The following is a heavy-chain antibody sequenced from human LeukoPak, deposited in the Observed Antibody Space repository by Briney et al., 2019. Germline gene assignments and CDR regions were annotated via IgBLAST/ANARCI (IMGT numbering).Heavy chain of an antibody. Sequence: SETLSLTCTVSGGSISRSTYYWGWIRQPPGKGLEWIVTIYDSGSPYYNPSLNSRVTIAVDTSKNQFSLKLSSVTAADTAVYYCAFEDYSDYEVDYWGQGTLVTVSS. CDR2: IYDSGSP. V-gene: IGHV4-39*07. D-gene: IGHD4-11*01. CDR3: AFEDYSDYEVDY. CDR1: GGSISRSTYY. J-gene: IGHJ4*02.